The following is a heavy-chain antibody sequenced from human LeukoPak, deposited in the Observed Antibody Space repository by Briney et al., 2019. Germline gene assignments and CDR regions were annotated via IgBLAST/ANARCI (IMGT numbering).Heavy chain of an antibody. CDR1: GFTFSSNW. Sequence: GGSLRHSCATSGFTFSSNWMSWVRHVPGRGLDWVANIKPDGSAQYYAASVKGRFTISRDNSKNTLYLQMNSLRAEDTAVYYCARDVLYSSSWYSNYYYYYGMDVWGQGTTVTVSS. D-gene: IGHD6-13*01. CDR3: ARDVLYSSSWYSNYYYYYGMDV. V-gene: IGHV3-7*01. CDR2: IKPDGSAQ. J-gene: IGHJ6*02.